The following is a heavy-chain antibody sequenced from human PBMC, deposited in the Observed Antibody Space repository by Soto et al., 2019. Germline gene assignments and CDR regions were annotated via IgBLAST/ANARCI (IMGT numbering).Heavy chain of an antibody. Sequence: ASVKVSCKASGYTFTNYGISWVRQAPGQGLEWMGWISAYKGDTNYAQNLRGRVTMTTDTSTNTAYMELRSLRDDDTAVYYCARDLDGSGSYYTDYWGPGTLVTFSS. D-gene: IGHD3-10*01. CDR1: GYTFTNYG. CDR3: ARDLDGSGSYYTDY. CDR2: ISAYKGDT. V-gene: IGHV1-18*01. J-gene: IGHJ4*02.